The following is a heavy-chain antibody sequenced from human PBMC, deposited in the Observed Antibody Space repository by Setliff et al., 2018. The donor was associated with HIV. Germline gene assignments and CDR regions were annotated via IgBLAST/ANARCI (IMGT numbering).Heavy chain of an antibody. CDR3: ARVVWTAAAGTIDYYYYGMDI. CDR2: INHRGIT. V-gene: IGHV4-34*01. J-gene: IGHJ6*04. CDR1: GVSFSGYY. Sequence: SETLSLTCAVYGVSFSGYYWSWIRQPPGKGLEWIGEINHRGITNYSPSLKSRVTISVDTSKNQSSLKLRSVTAADTAVYYCARVVWTAAAGTIDYYYYGMDIWGKGTTVTV. D-gene: IGHD6-13*01.